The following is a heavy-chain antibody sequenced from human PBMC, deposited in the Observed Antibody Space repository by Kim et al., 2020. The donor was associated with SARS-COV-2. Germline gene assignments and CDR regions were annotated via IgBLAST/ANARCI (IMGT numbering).Heavy chain of an antibody. J-gene: IGHJ2*01. CDR2: INHSGRT. CDR3: ARGHRPDSSGYYGTNSYWYFDL. Sequence: SETLSLTCAVYGGSFSGYYWSWIRQPPGKGLEWIGEINHSGRTNYNPSLKSRVTISVDTSKNQFSLKLSSVTAADTAVYYCARGHRPDSSGYYGTNSYWYFDLWGRGTLVTVSS. D-gene: IGHD3-22*01. V-gene: IGHV4-34*01. CDR1: GGSFSGYY.